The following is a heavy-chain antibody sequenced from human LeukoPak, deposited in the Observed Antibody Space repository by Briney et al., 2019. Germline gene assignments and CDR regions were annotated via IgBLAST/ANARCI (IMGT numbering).Heavy chain of an antibody. CDR1: GFTFSSYG. CDR2: IWYDGSNK. D-gene: IGHD2-2*01. J-gene: IGHJ4*02. CDR3: ARDHSADIVVVPAAMLDY. Sequence: GGSLRLSCAASGFTFSSYGMHWVRKAPGKGLEWVAVIWYDGSNKYYADSVKGRFTISRDNSKNTLYLQMNSLRAEDTAVYYCARDHSADIVVVPAAMLDYWGQGTLVTVSS. V-gene: IGHV3-33*01.